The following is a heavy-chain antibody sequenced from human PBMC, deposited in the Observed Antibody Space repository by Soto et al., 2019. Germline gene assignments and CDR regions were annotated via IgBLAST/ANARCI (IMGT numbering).Heavy chain of an antibody. J-gene: IGHJ4*02. Sequence: QVQLVESGGGVVQPGRSLRLSCAASGFTFSYYGMHWVRQAPGMGLEWVAVIWYDGSNKYYADSVKGRFTISRDNSKNTLYLQMNSLRAEDTAVYYCARDLEGPFDYWGQGTLVTVSS. CDR2: IWYDGSNK. CDR3: ARDLEGPFDY. D-gene: IGHD1-1*01. V-gene: IGHV3-33*01. CDR1: GFTFSYYG.